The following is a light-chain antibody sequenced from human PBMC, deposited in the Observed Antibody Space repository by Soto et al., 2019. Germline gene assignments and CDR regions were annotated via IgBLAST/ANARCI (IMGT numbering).Light chain of an antibody. CDR1: QSVSRY. J-gene: IGKJ1*01. CDR2: DAS. CDR3: QYRSDLPTWR. Sequence: EIWLSQYTPNLSLSPGERATVSCRSSQSVSRYLAWYQQKPGQAPRLLIYDASNRATGIPARFSVSGSGTDFTLTISSLEPEDCVLYYYQYRSDLPTWRVDQRTKVDI. V-gene: IGKV3-11*01.